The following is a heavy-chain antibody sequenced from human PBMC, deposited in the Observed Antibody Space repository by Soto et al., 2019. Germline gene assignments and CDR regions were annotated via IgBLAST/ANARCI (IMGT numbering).Heavy chain of an antibody. Sequence: RRLSCAASGFTFSSYAMSWVRQAPGKGLEWVSAISGSGGSTYYADSVKGRFTISRDNSKSTLYLQMNSLRAEDTAIYYCASRAIWFGELSSDYWGQGTLVTVS. CDR3: ASRAIWFGELSSDY. CDR1: GFTFSSYA. CDR2: ISGSGGST. V-gene: IGHV3-23*01. J-gene: IGHJ4*02. D-gene: IGHD3-10*01.